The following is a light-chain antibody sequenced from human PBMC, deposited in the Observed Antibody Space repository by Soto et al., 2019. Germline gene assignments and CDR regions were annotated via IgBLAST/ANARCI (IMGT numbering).Light chain of an antibody. CDR2: TGS. V-gene: IGKV1-12*01. CDR3: QQTLSFPPT. Sequence: DIQMTQSPSSVSASVGDRVTITCRAGQAIDIWLAWYQQKPGEAPKLLIFTGSLLHSGVPPRFSGSGSGTDFTLTISSLQPEDFATYYCQQTLSFPPTFGQGTKV. J-gene: IGKJ1*01. CDR1: QAIDIW.